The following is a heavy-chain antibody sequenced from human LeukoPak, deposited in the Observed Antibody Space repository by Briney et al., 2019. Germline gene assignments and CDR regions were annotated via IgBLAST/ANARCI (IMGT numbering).Heavy chain of an antibody. D-gene: IGHD3-9*01. Sequence: VASVKVSCKASGYTFTSYGISWVRQAPGQGLEWMGWISAYNGNTNYAQKLQGRVTMTTDTSTSTAYMELRSLRSDDTAVYYCARGFYDILTGYYNVLGGAFDIWGQGTMVTVSS. CDR2: ISAYNGNT. V-gene: IGHV1-18*01. CDR3: ARGFYDILTGYYNVLGGAFDI. CDR1: GYTFTSYG. J-gene: IGHJ3*02.